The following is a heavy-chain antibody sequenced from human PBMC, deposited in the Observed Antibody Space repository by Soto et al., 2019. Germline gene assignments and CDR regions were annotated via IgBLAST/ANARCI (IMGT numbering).Heavy chain of an antibody. Sequence: GGSLRLSCAASGFTFNNYAMHWVRQAPGKGLEWVAVISSDGYNKYYAESVKGRFTISRDNSKKTLYLQMSCLRDEDTALFYCARVPPDYYDREGSFDYWGQGTLVTVSS. J-gene: IGHJ4*02. CDR1: GFTFNNYA. CDR2: ISSDGYNK. CDR3: ARVPPDYYDREGSFDY. D-gene: IGHD3-22*01. V-gene: IGHV3-30-3*01.